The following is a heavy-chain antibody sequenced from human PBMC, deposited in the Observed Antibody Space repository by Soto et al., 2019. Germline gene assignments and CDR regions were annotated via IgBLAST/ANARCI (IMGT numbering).Heavy chain of an antibody. V-gene: IGHV3-20*04. CDR1: GFTFDDYG. CDR2: INWNGGST. D-gene: IGHD2-2*01. J-gene: IGHJ4*02. Sequence: GGSLRLSCAASGFTFDDYGMSWVRQAPGKGLEWVSGINWNGGSTGYADSVKGRFTISRDNAKNSLYLQMNSLRAEDTALYYCARGCTSCYDGRFSMVDLFGSREYYFDYWGQGTLVTVSS. CDR3: ARGCTSCYDGRFSMVDLFGSREYYFDY.